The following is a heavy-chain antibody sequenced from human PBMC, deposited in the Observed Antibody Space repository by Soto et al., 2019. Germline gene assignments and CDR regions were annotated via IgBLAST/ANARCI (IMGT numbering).Heavy chain of an antibody. D-gene: IGHD3-10*01. V-gene: IGHV4-31*03. Sequence: PSETLSLTCTVSGGSISSGGYYWSWIRQHPGKGLEWIGYINYSGSTNYNPSLKSRVTISVDTSKNQFSLKLSSVTAADTAVYYCARVGITMVRGVMKYYYYYMDVWGKGTTVTVSS. J-gene: IGHJ6*03. CDR3: ARVGITMVRGVMKYYYYYMDV. CDR1: GGSISSGGYY. CDR2: INYSGST.